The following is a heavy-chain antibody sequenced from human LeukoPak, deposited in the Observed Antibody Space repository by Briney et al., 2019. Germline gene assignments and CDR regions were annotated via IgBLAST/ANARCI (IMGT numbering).Heavy chain of an antibody. V-gene: IGHV1-18*01. Sequence: ASVKVSCKASGYTFTSYGISWVRQAPGQGLEWMGWISAYNGNTNYAQKLQGRVTMTTDTSTSTAYMELRSLRADDTAVYYCARRGKNCSSTSCYSEYWGQGTLVTVSS. D-gene: IGHD2-2*01. CDR2: ISAYNGNT. CDR1: GYTFTSYG. CDR3: ARRGKNCSSTSCYSEY. J-gene: IGHJ4*02.